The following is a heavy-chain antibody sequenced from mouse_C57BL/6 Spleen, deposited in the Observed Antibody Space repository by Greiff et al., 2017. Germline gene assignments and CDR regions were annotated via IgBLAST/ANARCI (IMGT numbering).Heavy chain of an antibody. CDR3: ARRDYLMYYFDY. CDR2: INPGSGGT. CDR1: GYAFTNYL. J-gene: IGHJ2*01. V-gene: IGHV1-54*01. D-gene: IGHD2-4*01. Sequence: LVESGAELVRPGTSVKVSCKASGYAFTNYLIEWVKQRPGQGLEWIGVINPGSGGTNYNEKFKGKATLTADKSSSTAYMQLSSLTSEDSAVYFCARRDYLMYYFDYWGQGTTLTVSS.